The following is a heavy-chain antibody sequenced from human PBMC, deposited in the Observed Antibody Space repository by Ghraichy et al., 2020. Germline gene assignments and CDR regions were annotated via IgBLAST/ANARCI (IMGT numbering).Heavy chain of an antibody. CDR1: GGTFSSYA. V-gene: IGHV1-69*04. CDR2: IIPILGIA. CDR3: AGADCTNGVCYPQDYYYYGMYV. Sequence: SVKVSCKASGGTFSSYAISWVRQAPGQGLEWMGRIIPILGIANYAQKFQGRVTSTADKSTSTAYMELSSLRSEDTAVYYCAGADCTNGVCYPQDYYYYGMYVWGQGTTVTVSS. J-gene: IGHJ6*02. D-gene: IGHD2-8*01.